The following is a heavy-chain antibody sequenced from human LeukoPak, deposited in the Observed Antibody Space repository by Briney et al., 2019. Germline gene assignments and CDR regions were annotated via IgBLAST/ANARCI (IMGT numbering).Heavy chain of an antibody. J-gene: IGHJ4*02. D-gene: IGHD2-2*01. V-gene: IGHV3-11*04. CDR3: ARDIPRYCSSTSCYPFDY. Sequence: GGSLRLSCAASGFTFGDYYMSWIRQAPGKGLEWVSYISSSGSTVYYADSVKGRFTISRDNAKNSLYLQMNSLRAEDTAVYYCARDIPRYCSSTSCYPFDYWGQGTLVTVSS. CDR2: ISSSGSTV. CDR1: GFTFGDYY.